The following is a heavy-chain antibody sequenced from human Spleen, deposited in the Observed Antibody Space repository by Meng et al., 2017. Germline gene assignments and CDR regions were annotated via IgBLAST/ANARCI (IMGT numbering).Heavy chain of an antibody. CDR2: ISYSGSTI. CDR3: AKDLRFDY. V-gene: IGHV3-48*03. J-gene: IGHJ4*02. Sequence: GGSLRLSCAASGFTFSSYEMNWVRQAPGKGLEWVSYISYSGSTIYYADSVKGRFTISRGNARNSLYLQMNSLRAEDTAVYYCAKDLRFDYWGQGTLVTVSS. CDR1: GFTFSSYE. D-gene: IGHD4-17*01.